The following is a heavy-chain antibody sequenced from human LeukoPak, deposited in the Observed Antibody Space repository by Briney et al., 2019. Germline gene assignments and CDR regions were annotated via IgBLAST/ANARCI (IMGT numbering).Heavy chain of an antibody. V-gene: IGHV3-15*01. CDR3: ARDKYCSDGDCDGGSKFDY. D-gene: IGHD2-21*02. Sequence: GGSLRLSCAASGFTFSNAWMSWVRQAPGKGLEWVGRIKSKTDGGTTDYAAPVKGRFTISRDNAKNSLYLQMNSLRAEDTGVYYCARDKYCSDGDCDGGSKFDYWGQGTLVTVSS. CDR1: GFTFSNAW. J-gene: IGHJ4*02. CDR2: IKSKTDGGTT.